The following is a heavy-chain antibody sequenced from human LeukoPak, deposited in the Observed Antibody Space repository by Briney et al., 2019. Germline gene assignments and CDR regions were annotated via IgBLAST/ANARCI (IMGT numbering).Heavy chain of an antibody. CDR1: GFTFSSYA. Sequence: SGGSLRLSCAASGFTFSSYAMSWVRQAPGKGLEWVSAISGSGGSTYYADSVKGRFTISRDNSKNTLYLQMNSLRAEDTAVYYCARENYDFWSGYLSWFDPWGQGTLVTVSS. CDR2: ISGSGGST. J-gene: IGHJ5*02. CDR3: ARENYDFWSGYLSWFDP. V-gene: IGHV3-23*01. D-gene: IGHD3-3*01.